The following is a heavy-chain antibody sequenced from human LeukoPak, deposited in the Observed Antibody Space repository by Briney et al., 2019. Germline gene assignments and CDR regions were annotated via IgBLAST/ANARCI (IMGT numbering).Heavy chain of an antibody. D-gene: IGHD3-22*01. V-gene: IGHV3-23*01. CDR2: ISGSGGST. Sequence: PGGSLRLSCAASGFTFSSYAMSWVRQAPGKGLEWVSAISGSGGSTYYADSVKGRFTISRDNSKNTLYLQMNSLRAEDTAVYYCAILTAHYYDSSGLFDYWGQGTLVTVSS. J-gene: IGHJ4*02. CDR3: AILTAHYYDSSGLFDY. CDR1: GFTFSSYA.